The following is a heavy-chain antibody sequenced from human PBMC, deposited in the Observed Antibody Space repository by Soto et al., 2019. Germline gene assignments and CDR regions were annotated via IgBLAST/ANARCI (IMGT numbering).Heavy chain of an antibody. CDR3: ARVQVTPGTTWKVFDY. J-gene: IGHJ4*02. CDR2: IYSDGTT. CDR1: GFTVTSSY. D-gene: IGHD1-1*01. Sequence: EVQLVESGGGLVQWGGSLRLSCAASGFTVTSSYMSWVRQAPGKGLEWGSIIYSDGTTYYTDSGKGRFTISRDNSKNTWWLQMNSLRAEDTGVYYCARVQVTPGTTWKVFDYWGQGTLVTVSS. V-gene: IGHV3-66*01.